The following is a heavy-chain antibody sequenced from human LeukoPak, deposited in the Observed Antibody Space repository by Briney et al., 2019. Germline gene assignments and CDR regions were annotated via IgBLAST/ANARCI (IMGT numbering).Heavy chain of an antibody. CDR2: ISYDGSNK. CDR1: GFTFSSYA. J-gene: IGHJ6*03. V-gene: IGHV3-30*04. CDR3: AKGGGYEAQYYYYYLDV. D-gene: IGHD5-12*01. Sequence: GRSLRLSCAASGFTFSSYAMHWVRQAPGKGLEWVAVISYDGSNKYYADSVKGRFTVSRDNSKNTLYLQMKSLRAEDTAVYYCAKGGGYEAQYYYYYLDVWGKGTTVTISS.